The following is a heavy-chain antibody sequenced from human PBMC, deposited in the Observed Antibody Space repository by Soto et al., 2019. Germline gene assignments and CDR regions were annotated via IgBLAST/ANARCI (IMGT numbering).Heavy chain of an antibody. J-gene: IGHJ6*03. D-gene: IGHD4-17*01. CDR2: IYYSGST. CDR3: ASTYGDYVEGDYYYYYMDV. Sequence: SETLSLTCTVSGGSISSYYWSWIRQPPGKGLEWIGYIYYSGSTNYNPSLKSRVTISVDTSKNQFSLKLSSVTAADTAVYYCASTYGDYVEGDYYYYYMDVWGKGTTVTVSS. V-gene: IGHV4-59*01. CDR1: GGSISSYY.